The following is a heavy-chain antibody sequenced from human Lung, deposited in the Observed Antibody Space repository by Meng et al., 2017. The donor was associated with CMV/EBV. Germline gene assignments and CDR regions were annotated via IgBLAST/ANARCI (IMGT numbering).Heavy chain of an antibody. Sequence: SXKGSGYSFTSYWIGWVRQMPGKGLEWMGIIYPGDSDTRYSPSFQGQVTISADKSISTAYLQWSSLKASDTAMYYCARPGTYSSGWYAYWGQGTLVTVSS. V-gene: IGHV5-51*01. D-gene: IGHD6-19*01. J-gene: IGHJ4*02. CDR1: GYSFTSYW. CDR2: IYPGDSDT. CDR3: ARPGTYSSGWYAY.